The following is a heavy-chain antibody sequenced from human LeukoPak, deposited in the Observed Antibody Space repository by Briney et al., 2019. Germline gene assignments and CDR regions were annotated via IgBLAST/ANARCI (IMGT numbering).Heavy chain of an antibody. CDR1: GFTFSSYS. CDR2: ISGSGGST. J-gene: IGHJ4*02. Sequence: GGSLRLSCAASGFTFSSYSMNWVRQAPGKGLEWVSAISGSGGSTYYADSVKGRFTISRDNSKNTLYLQMNSLRAEDTAVYYCAKDLMGVIAAAGTPSPDYWGQGTLVTVSS. CDR3: AKDLMGVIAAAGTPSPDY. D-gene: IGHD6-13*01. V-gene: IGHV3-23*01.